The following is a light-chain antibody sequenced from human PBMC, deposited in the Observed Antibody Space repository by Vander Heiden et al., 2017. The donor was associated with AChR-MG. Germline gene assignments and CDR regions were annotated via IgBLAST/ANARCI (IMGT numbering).Light chain of an antibody. CDR2: GAS. Sequence: EIVLTQSPGTLSLSPGEGATLSCRASQSVSSSYLAWYQQKPGQAPRLLIYGASSRAAAIPDRFSGSGSGTDFSLTINRLEPEDFAVYYCQKYGGSPFTFGGGTKVEIK. J-gene: IGKJ4*01. V-gene: IGKV3-20*01. CDR1: QSVSSSY. CDR3: QKYGGSPFT.